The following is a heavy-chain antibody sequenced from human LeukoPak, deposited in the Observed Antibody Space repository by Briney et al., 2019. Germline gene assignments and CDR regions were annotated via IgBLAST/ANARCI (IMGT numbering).Heavy chain of an antibody. CDR1: GFSFSRYW. Sequence: GGSLRLSCAASGFSFSRYWMSWVRQAPGKGLEWVANVKQDGGERYYVDSVKGRFTISRDNAKNSLYLQMNSLRAEDTAVYFCAMIEQVVSNVGGGYWGQGTLVTVSS. D-gene: IGHD6-6*01. CDR2: VKQDGGER. V-gene: IGHV3-7*01. CDR3: AMIEQVVSNVGGGY. J-gene: IGHJ4*02.